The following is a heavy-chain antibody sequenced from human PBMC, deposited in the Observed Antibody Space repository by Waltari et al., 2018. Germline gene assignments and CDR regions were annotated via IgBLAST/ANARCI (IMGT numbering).Heavy chain of an antibody. CDR2: VDPEDGET. V-gene: IGHV1-69-2*01. Sequence: EVQLVQSGAEVKKPGATVKISCKASGSTFTDYYMHWVQRAPGKGLRWMGRVDPEDGETIYAEKFQGRVTITADTSTDTAYMELSSLRSEDTAVYYCATEGSLGYSSRLTDYWGQGTLVTVSS. D-gene: IGHD6-13*01. J-gene: IGHJ4*02. CDR1: GSTFTDYY. CDR3: ATEGSLGYSSRLTDY.